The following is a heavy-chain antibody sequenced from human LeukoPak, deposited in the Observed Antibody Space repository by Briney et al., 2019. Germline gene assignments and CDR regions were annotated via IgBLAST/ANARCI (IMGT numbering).Heavy chain of an antibody. J-gene: IGHJ4*02. Sequence: GGSLRLSCGASGITFSSYSMNWVRQAPGKGLEWVSYISSSGSTKYYADSVKGRFTISRDNARNSLYLQMNSLRAEDTAVYYCARDGGWNRFDYWGQGTLVTVSS. CDR1: GITFSSYS. V-gene: IGHV3-48*01. D-gene: IGHD1-1*01. CDR2: ISSSGSTK. CDR3: ARDGGWNRFDY.